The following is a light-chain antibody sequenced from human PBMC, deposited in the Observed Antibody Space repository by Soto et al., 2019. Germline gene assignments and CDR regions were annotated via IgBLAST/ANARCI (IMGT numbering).Light chain of an antibody. CDR2: PAS. CDR3: QHYNSYSEA. V-gene: IGKV1-5*01. Sequence: DIQMTQSPSTLSASLGDRVTITCRASQSISSWLAWYQQKPGKAPKLLIFPASSLQSGVPSRFRGSGSGTEFTLTISSLQPDDFAPYYCQHYNSYSEAFGQGTKVDIK. J-gene: IGKJ1*01. CDR1: QSISSW.